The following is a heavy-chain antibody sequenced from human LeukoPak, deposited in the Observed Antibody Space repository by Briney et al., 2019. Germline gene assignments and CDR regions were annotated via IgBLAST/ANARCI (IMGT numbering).Heavy chain of an antibody. V-gene: IGHV4-31*03. Sequence: SETLSLTCTVSGGSISSGAYYWTWIRQLPGKGLEWIGYIYYSGSTYYHPSLKSRVTMSVDTSKNQFSLKLSSVTAADTAVYYCARDRGGHSIYWYFDLWGRGTLVTVSS. CDR1: GGSISSGAYY. CDR3: ARDRGGHSIYWYFDL. CDR2: IYYSGST. J-gene: IGHJ2*01. D-gene: IGHD4-23*01.